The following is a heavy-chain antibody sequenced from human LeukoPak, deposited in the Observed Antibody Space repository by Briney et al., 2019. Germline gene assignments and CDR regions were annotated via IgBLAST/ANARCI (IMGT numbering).Heavy chain of an antibody. J-gene: IGHJ5*01. Sequence: GGSLSLSCAPSGFTFSICAVNWVRQAPGKGLEWVSSISVSGDNTFYADSMRGRFTISRNNSKRTLYLQMNSLRAEDTAVYYWTIEDS. CDR2: ISVSGDNT. V-gene: IGHV3-23*01. CDR1: GFTFSICA. CDR3: TIEDS.